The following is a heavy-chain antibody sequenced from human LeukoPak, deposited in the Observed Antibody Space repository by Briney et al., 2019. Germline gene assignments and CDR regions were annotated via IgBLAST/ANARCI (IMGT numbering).Heavy chain of an antibody. J-gene: IGHJ5*01. CDR1: GDSVSTNSAT. D-gene: IGHD1-26*01. V-gene: IGHV6-1*01. Sequence: SQTLSLTCAISGDSVSTNSATWTWLRQSPSRGLEWLGRTYYRSKWSNDYAVSMKSRITINPDTSKNQFSLQLNSVTPEDTAVYYCARLVGASWFDSWGQGTLVTVSS. CDR3: ARLVGASWFDS. CDR2: TYYRSKWSN.